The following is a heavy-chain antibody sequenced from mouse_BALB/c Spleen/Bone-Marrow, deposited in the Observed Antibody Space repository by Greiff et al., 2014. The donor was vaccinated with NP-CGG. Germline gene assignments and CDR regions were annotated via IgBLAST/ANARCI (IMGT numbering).Heavy chain of an antibody. CDR2: INPSNGGT. CDR1: GYTFTSYY. D-gene: IGHD1-2*01. J-gene: IGHJ2*01. V-gene: IGHV1S81*02. Sequence: VQLQQSGAELVKPGTSVKLSCKASGYTFTSYYIYWVKQRPGQGLKWIGEINPSNGGTNFNEKFKSKATLTVDKSSSTAYMQLSSLTSEDSAVYYCTRPSLLRGYFDYWGQGTTLTVSS. CDR3: TRPSLLRGYFDY.